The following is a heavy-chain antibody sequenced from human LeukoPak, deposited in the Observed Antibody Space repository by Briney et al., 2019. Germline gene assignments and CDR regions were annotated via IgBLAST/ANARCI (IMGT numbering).Heavy chain of an antibody. D-gene: IGHD6-13*01. CDR2: INPYHGKT. Sequence: ASVKVSRKASGYNSITCGFSWVRQAPGQGLEWMGWINPYHGKTKYAQKFQGRVTMTTDTSTNTAHMELRSLTSDDTAVYFCARDRIAAAVLDYWGQGTPVTVSS. V-gene: IGHV1-18*01. CDR1: GYNSITCG. J-gene: IGHJ4*02. CDR3: ARDRIAAAVLDY.